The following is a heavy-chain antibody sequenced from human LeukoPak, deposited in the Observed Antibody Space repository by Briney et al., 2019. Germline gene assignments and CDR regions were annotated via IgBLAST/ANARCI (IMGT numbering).Heavy chain of an antibody. CDR3: AKDWGYSYGYFDL. V-gene: IGHV3-30*02. CDR1: GFTFSSYG. Sequence: PGGSLRLSCAASGFTFSSYGMHWVRQAPGKGLEWVAFIRYDGSNKYYADSVKGRFTISRDNSKNTLYLQMNSLRAEDTAVYYCAKDWGYSYGYFDLWGRGTLVTVSS. CDR2: IRYDGSNK. D-gene: IGHD5-18*01. J-gene: IGHJ2*01.